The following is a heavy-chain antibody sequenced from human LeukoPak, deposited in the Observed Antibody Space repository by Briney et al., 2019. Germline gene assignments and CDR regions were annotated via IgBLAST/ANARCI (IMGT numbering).Heavy chain of an antibody. CDR3: AASGIGIAAAGTLDY. V-gene: IGHV3-23*01. J-gene: IGHJ4*02. D-gene: IGHD6-13*01. Sequence: GGSLRLSCAASGFTFSSYAMSWVRQAPGKGLEWVSAISGSGGSTYYADSVKGRFTISRDNSKNTLYLQMNSLRAGDTAVYYCAASGIGIAAAGTLDYWGQGTLVTVSS. CDR2: ISGSGGST. CDR1: GFTFSSYA.